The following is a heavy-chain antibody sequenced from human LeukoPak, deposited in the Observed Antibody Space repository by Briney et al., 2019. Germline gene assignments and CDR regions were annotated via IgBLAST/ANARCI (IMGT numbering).Heavy chain of an antibody. CDR3: ARSWELGYYDSSGPFDY. J-gene: IGHJ4*02. D-gene: IGHD3-22*01. Sequence: SQTLSLTCAISGDSVSSNSAAWHWIRQSPSRGLEWLGRTYYRSKWYNDYAVSVKSRITINPDTSKNQFSLQLNSVTPEDTAVYYCARSWELGYYDSSGPFDYWGQGTLVTVSS. V-gene: IGHV6-1*01. CDR1: GDSVSSNSAA. CDR2: TYYRSKWYN.